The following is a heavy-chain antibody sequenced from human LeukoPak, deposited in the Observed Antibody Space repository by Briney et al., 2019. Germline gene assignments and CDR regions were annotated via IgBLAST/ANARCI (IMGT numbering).Heavy chain of an antibody. CDR1: GGSISSGSYY. CDR3: ARENSFSSGYYALDY. CDR2: IYTSGST. J-gene: IGHJ4*02. Sequence: SETLSLTCTVSGGSISSGSYYWSWIRQPAGKGLEWIGRIYTSGSTNYNPSLKSRVTISVDTSKNQFSLKLSSVTAADTAVYYCARENSFSSGYYALDYWGQGTLVTVSS. V-gene: IGHV4-61*02. D-gene: IGHD3-22*01.